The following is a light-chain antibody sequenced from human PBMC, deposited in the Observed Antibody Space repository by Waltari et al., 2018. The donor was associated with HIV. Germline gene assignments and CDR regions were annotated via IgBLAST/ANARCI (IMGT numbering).Light chain of an antibody. Sequence: QSVLTQPPSASGTPGQRVTISCSGSSSNIGSNYVYWYQQLTGTAPKLLIYRNNRRPSGFPDRFSGSKSGTSASLAISGLRSEDEADYYCAVWGDSLNSYVFGTGTEVTVL. J-gene: IGLJ1*01. V-gene: IGLV1-47*01. CDR1: SSNIGSNY. CDR3: AVWGDSLNSYV. CDR2: RNN.